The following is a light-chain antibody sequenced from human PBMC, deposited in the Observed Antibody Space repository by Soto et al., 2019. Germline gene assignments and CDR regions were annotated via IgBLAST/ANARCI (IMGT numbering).Light chain of an antibody. CDR2: TAS. Sequence: DIQMTQSPSSLSASVGDKVTIACRASQAIRIDVAWYQQKAGQAPKRLIYTASSLQSGVPSRFSGSGSGTEFTLTISSLQPEDFATYFCQQYNSYPWTFGQGTKVEIK. CDR3: QQYNSYPWT. CDR1: QAIRID. J-gene: IGKJ1*01. V-gene: IGKV1-17*01.